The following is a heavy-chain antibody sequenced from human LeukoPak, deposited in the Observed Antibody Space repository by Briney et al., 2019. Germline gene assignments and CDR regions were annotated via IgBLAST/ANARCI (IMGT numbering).Heavy chain of an antibody. V-gene: IGHV4-39*07. CDR3: ARAAYDFWSQRRYYFDY. Sequence: SETLSLTCNVSGGSVSSSSYYWGWIRQPPGKGLEWIGSIYYTGSPYYNPPLKSRVTISVDTSKNQFSLKLSSVTAADTAVYYCARAAYDFWSQRRYYFDYWGQGTLVTVSS. CDR1: GGSVSSSSYY. CDR2: IYYTGSP. J-gene: IGHJ4*02. D-gene: IGHD3-3*01.